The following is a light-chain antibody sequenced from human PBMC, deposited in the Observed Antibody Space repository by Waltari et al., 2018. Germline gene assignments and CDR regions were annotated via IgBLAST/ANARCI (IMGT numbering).Light chain of an antibody. V-gene: IGKV1-9*01. Sequence: IQLTQSPSSLSASVGDRVTTTCRASQGISSSLAWFKQKPGKAPKRLIYSASTLESGVPSRFSGSGSVTDFTLTISSLQPEDFATYYCQQLNSYPVTFGGGTKVEI. CDR1: QGISSS. J-gene: IGKJ4*01. CDR2: SAS. CDR3: QQLNSYPVT.